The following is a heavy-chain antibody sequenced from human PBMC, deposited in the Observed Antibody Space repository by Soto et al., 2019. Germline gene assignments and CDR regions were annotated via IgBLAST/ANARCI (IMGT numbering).Heavy chain of an antibody. D-gene: IGHD4-17*01. V-gene: IGHV3-11*01. CDR3: ARDPTPIIDYGAQEEYFQH. CDR2: ISSSGSTI. Sequence: QVQLVESGGGLVKPGGSLRLSCAASGFTFSDYYMSWIRQAPGKGLEGVSYISSSGSTIYYADSVKGRFTISRDNAKNSLYLQMNSLRAEDTAVYYCARDPTPIIDYGAQEEYFQHWGQGTLVTVSS. J-gene: IGHJ1*01. CDR1: GFTFSDYY.